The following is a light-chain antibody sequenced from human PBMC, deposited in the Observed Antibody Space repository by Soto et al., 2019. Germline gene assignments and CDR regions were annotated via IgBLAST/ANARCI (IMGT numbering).Light chain of an antibody. J-gene: IGLJ3*02. CDR2: DVF. CDR3: CSYAGSYPLV. Sequence: QSVLTQPRSVSGSPGQSVIISCSGTSSDVGAYNYVSWYQQHPGKAPKLMIFDVFKRPSGVPDRFSGSKSGNTASLTISGLQAEDEADYYCCSYAGSYPLVFGGGTKLTVL. V-gene: IGLV2-11*01. CDR1: SSDVGAYNY.